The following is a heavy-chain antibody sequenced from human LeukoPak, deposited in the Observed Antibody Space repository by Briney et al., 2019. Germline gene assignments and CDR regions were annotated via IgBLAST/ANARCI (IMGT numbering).Heavy chain of an antibody. CDR3: AGADRSGYFGNVVAFDV. CDR1: GGSINSNSYS. D-gene: IGHD3-22*01. Sequence: SQTLSLTCTASGGSINSNSYSWTWIRQPAGKGLEWIGRIHISGSTDYTPSLRSRVTISVDTSKNQFSLKLSSVTAADTAVYYCAGADRSGYFGNVVAFDVWGQGTMVTVSS. CDR2: IHISGST. V-gene: IGHV4-61*02. J-gene: IGHJ3*01.